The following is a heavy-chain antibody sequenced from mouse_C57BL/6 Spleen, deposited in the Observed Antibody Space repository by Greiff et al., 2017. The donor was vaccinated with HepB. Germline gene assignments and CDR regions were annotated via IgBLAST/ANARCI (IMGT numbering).Heavy chain of an antibody. CDR3: ARRLLWYLRMDY. V-gene: IGHV1-50*01. J-gene: IGHJ4*01. Sequence: QVQLQQPGAELVKPGASVKLSCKASGYTFTSYWMQWVNQRPGQGLEWIGEIDPSDSYTNYNQKFKGKATLTVDTSSSTAYMQLSSLTSEDSAVYYCARRLLWYLRMDYWGQGTSVTVSS. CDR2: IDPSDSYT. CDR1: GYTFTSYW. D-gene: IGHD2-1*01.